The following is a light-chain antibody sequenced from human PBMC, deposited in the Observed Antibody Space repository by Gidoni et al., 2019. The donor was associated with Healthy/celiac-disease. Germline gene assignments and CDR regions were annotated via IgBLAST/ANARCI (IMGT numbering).Light chain of an antibody. CDR2: KAS. V-gene: IGKV1-5*03. CDR3: QQYNSYSYT. CDR1: PSISSR. J-gene: IGKJ2*01. Sequence: DIQMTQSPSTLSASVGDRVTITCRASPSISSRLAWYQQKPGKAPKLLIYKASSLESGVPSRFSGSGSGTEFTLTISSLQPDDFATYYCQQYNSYSYTFGQGTKLEIK.